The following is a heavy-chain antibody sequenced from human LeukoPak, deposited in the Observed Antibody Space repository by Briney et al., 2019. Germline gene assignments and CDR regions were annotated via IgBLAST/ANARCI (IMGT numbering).Heavy chain of an antibody. D-gene: IGHD3-22*01. CDR3: ARHYYDSSGYYYPYWYFDL. Sequence: SETLSLTCTVSGGSISSYYWSWIRQPPGKGLEWIGYIYYSGSTNYNPSLKSRVTISVDTSKNQFSLKLSSVTAADTAVYYCARHYYDSSGYYYPYWYFDLWGRGTLVTVSS. V-gene: IGHV4-59*01. CDR2: IYYSGST. J-gene: IGHJ2*01. CDR1: GGSISSYY.